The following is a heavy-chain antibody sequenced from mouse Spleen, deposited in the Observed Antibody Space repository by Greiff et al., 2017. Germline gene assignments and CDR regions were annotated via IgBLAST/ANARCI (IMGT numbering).Heavy chain of an antibody. J-gene: IGHJ2*01. V-gene: IGHV3-6*01. CDR3: ARGGHYFDY. CDR2: ISYDGSN. Sequence: ESGPGLVKPSQSLSLTCSVTGYSITSGYYWNWIRQFPGNKLEWMGYISYDGSNNYNPSLKNRISITRDTSKNQFFLKLNSVTTEDTATYYCARGGHYFDYWGRGTTLTVSS. CDR1: GYSITSGYY.